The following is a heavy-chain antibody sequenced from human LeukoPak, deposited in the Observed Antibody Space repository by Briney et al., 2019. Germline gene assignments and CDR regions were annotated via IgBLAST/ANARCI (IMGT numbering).Heavy chain of an antibody. Sequence: GGSLRLSCAASGFTFSSYAMSWVRQAPGKGLEWVSAISGSGGSTYYADSVKGRFTISRDNSKNTLYLQMNSLRAEDTAVYYCAKDRPPSILRFLEWLLHFDYWGQGTLVTVSS. CDR1: GFTFSSYA. CDR2: ISGSGGST. J-gene: IGHJ4*02. D-gene: IGHD3-3*01. V-gene: IGHV3-23*01. CDR3: AKDRPPSILRFLEWLLHFDY.